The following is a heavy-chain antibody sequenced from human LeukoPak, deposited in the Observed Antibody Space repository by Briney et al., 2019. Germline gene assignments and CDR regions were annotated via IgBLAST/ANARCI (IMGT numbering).Heavy chain of an antibody. V-gene: IGHV5-10-1*01. CDR3: ARHDDSAMITPYHY. CDR2: IDPSDSYT. J-gene: IGHJ4*02. CDR1: GYRFTNYW. Sequence: GESLRISCKGSGYRFTNYWISWVRQMPRKGLEWMGRIDPSDSYTNYSPSFQGHVTISAGKSISTAYLQWSSLKASDTAMYYCARHDDSAMITPYHYWGQGTLVTVSS. D-gene: IGHD5-18*01.